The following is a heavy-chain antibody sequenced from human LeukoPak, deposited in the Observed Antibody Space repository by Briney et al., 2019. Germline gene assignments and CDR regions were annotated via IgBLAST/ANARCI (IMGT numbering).Heavy chain of an antibody. CDR1: GFTFSSYS. Sequence: GGSLRLSCAASGFTFSSYSMNWVRQAPGKGLEWVSSISSSSSYIYYADSVKGRFTISRDNAKNSLYLQMDSLRAEDTAVYYCARDRHSYGSHYFDCWGQGTLVTVSS. CDR2: ISSSSSYI. D-gene: IGHD5-18*01. CDR3: ARDRHSYGSHYFDC. V-gene: IGHV3-21*01. J-gene: IGHJ4*02.